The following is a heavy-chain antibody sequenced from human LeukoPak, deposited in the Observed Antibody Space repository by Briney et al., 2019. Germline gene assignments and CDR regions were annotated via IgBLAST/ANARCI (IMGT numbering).Heavy chain of an antibody. CDR1: GHTFTGYY. D-gene: IGHD3-10*01. V-gene: IGHV1-2*02. J-gene: IGHJ5*02. Sequence: ASVKVSCKASGHTFTGYYMRWVRQAPGQGLEWMGWINPNSGGTNYAQKFQGRVTMTRDTSISTAYMELSRLRSDDTAVYYCARDITMVRGVMHNWFDPWGQGTLVTVSS. CDR3: ARDITMVRGVMHNWFDP. CDR2: INPNSGGT.